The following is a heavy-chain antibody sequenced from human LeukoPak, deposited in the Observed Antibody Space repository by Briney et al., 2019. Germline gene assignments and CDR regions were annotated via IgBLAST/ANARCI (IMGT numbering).Heavy chain of an antibody. J-gene: IGHJ5*02. CDR1: GYSISSSNW. CDR3: ARAYCGGDCYENWFDP. D-gene: IGHD2-21*02. V-gene: IGHV4-28*02. CDR2: IYYSGST. Sequence: SQTLSLTCAVSGYSISSSNWWGWVRQPPGKGLEWIGYIYYSGSTYYNPSLKSRVTMSVDTSKNQFSLKLSSVTAVDTAVYYCARAYCGGDCYENWFDPWGQGTLVTVSS.